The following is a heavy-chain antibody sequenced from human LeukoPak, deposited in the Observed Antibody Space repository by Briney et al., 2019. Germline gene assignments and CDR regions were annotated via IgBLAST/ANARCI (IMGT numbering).Heavy chain of an antibody. J-gene: IGHJ5*02. CDR2: IYSGGST. D-gene: IGHD3-10*01. CDR1: GFTVSSNY. Sequence: HPGGSLRLSCAASGFTVSSNYMSWVRQAPGKGLEWVSVIYSGGSTYYADSVKGRFTISRDNSKNTLYLQMNSLRAEDTAVYYCARLVRGARGWFDPWGQGTLVTVSS. CDR3: ARLVRGARGWFDP. V-gene: IGHV3-53*01.